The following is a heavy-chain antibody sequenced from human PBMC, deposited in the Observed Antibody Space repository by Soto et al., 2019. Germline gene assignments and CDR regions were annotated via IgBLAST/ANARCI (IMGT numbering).Heavy chain of an antibody. D-gene: IGHD1-26*01. CDR1: GGPISVYY. CDR2: IYDSGSP. Sequence: SETLSLTYTISGGPISVYYWSWIRQPPGQALEWIGYIYDSGSPYYNPSLRSRVIISADTSKNQISLKLTSATAADTAVYYCARGVGSSPPRYWGRGTLVTVSS. CDR3: ARGVGSSPPRY. J-gene: IGHJ4*02. V-gene: IGHV4-59*01.